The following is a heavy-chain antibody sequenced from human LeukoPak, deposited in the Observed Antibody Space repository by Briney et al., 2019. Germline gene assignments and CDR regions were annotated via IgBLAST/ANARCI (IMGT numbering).Heavy chain of an antibody. CDR3: ARDMGLWFGGWGFDY. D-gene: IGHD3-10*01. CDR1: GGSISSYY. CDR2: IYYSGSA. J-gene: IGHJ4*02. V-gene: IGHV4-59*12. Sequence: SETLSLTCTVSGGSISSYYWSWIRQPPGKGLELIGYIYYSGSANYNPSLKSRVIMSVDTSKNQFSLKLSSVTAADTAVYYCARDMGLWFGGWGFDYWGQGTLVTVSS.